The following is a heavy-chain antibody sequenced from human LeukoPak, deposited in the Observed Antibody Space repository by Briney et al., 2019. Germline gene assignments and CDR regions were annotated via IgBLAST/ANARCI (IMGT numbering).Heavy chain of an antibody. CDR2: ISGGSA. Sequence: PGGSLRLSCAASGFTFSSYAMSWVRQAPEKGLEWVSAISGGSADYADSVKGRFSISIDNSKNTLYLQMNSLRAEDTAVYYCARADPLYIVLMVYATHLDYWGQGTLVTVSS. CDR1: GFTFSSYA. V-gene: IGHV3-23*01. J-gene: IGHJ4*02. D-gene: IGHD2-8*01. CDR3: ARADPLYIVLMVYATHLDY.